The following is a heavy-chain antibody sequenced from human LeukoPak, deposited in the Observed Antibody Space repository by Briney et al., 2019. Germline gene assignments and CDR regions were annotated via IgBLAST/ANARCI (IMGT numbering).Heavy chain of an antibody. J-gene: IGHJ4*02. D-gene: IGHD5-24*01. CDR1: GGSISSGSYY. CDR3: AVERDGYSIDY. CDR2: IYTSGST. V-gene: IGHV4-61*02. Sequence: SETLSLTCTVSGGSISSGSYYWSWIRQPAGKGLEWIGRIYTSGSTNYNPSPKSRVTISVDTSKNQFSLKLSSVTAADTAVYYCAVERDGYSIDYWGQGTLVTVSS.